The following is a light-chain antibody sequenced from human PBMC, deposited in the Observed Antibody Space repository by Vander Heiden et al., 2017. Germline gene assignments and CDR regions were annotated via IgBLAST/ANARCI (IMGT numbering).Light chain of an antibody. J-gene: IGLJ3*02. CDR3: QSYDSSLSGWV. CDR2: GNS. CDR1: SSHIGAGYD. V-gene: IGLV1-40*01. Sequence: QSVLTQPPSVSGAPRQMVTISCPGRSSHIGAGYDVHWYQQLPGTAPKLLMYGNSNRPSVVPDRFSGSKAGTSASLAITGLQAEEDADYYCQSYDSSLSGWVFGGGTKLTVL.